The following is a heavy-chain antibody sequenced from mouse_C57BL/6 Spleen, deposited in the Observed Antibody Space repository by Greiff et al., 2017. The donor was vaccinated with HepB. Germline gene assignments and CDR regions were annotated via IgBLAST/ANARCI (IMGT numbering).Heavy chain of an antibody. CDR3: ARVITRDY. V-gene: IGHV1S81*02. CDR1: GYTFTSYW. Sequence: QVQIQQPGAELVKPGASVKLACKAAGYTFTSYWMHWVKQRPGQGLEWIGEIKPSNGRTNYNEKFKSKATMPVDKSTSKAYMQLSSPTSEDSAVYYCARVITRDYWGQGTTLTVSS. J-gene: IGHJ2*01. CDR2: IKPSNGRT. D-gene: IGHD6-1*01.